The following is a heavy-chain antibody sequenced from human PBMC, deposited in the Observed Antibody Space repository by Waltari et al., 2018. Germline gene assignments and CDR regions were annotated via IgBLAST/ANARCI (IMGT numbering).Heavy chain of an antibody. Sequence: QVQLVQSGPEVKKPGASVKVSCQASGYTFTGYSINWVRQAPGQGLEWMGRVNPNSGGAEYAQKFQGRVTMTRDTSTSTAHMELSGLRSDDTALYYCARDDYGIVTGLGCWGQGTLVTVSS. CDR2: VNPNSGGA. CDR1: GYTFTGYS. D-gene: IGHD3-9*01. V-gene: IGHV1-2*06. J-gene: IGHJ4*02. CDR3: ARDDYGIVTGLGC.